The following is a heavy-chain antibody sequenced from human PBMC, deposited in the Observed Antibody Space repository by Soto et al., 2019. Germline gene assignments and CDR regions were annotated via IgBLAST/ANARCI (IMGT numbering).Heavy chain of an antibody. J-gene: IGHJ4*02. CDR3: ARGGDIVGARPTDY. Sequence: GGSLRLSCAASSLTFSRHALSWVRQAPGKGLEWVSTISANGGTTFYIDSVKGRFTISRDNAKNTLYLQMNSLRAEDTAVYYCARGGDIVGARPTDYWGQGTLVTVSS. CDR1: SLTFSRHA. D-gene: IGHD1-26*01. CDR2: ISANGGTT. V-gene: IGHV3-23*01.